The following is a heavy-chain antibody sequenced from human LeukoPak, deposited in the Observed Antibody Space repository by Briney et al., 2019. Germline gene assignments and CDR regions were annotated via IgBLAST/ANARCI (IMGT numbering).Heavy chain of an antibody. V-gene: IGHV3-48*01. CDR2: ISSSSSTI. Sequence: PGGSLRLSCAASGFTFSSYSMNWLRQAPGKGLEWVSYISSSSSTIYYADSVKGRFTISRDNAKKSLYLQMNSLRAEDTAVYYCARDTLRYFVWLPGIGFDIWGQGTMVTVSS. J-gene: IGHJ3*02. CDR1: GFTFSSYS. CDR3: ARDTLRYFVWLPGIGFDI. D-gene: IGHD3-9*01.